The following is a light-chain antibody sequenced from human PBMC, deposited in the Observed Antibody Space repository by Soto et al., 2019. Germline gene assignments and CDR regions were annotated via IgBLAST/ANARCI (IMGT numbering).Light chain of an antibody. J-gene: IGLJ1*01. Sequence: ALTKAAYGSGSPGQSITISCTGTSSDGGAYNYVTWYPQYPGKAPKLMIYGVTNRPSVVSNRFSGSKTGNTASLTISGLQAEDEADYYCFSHRGGDSHVFGTGTKVTVL. CDR1: SSDGGAYNY. CDR3: FSHRGGDSHV. V-gene: IGLV2-14*01. CDR2: GVT.